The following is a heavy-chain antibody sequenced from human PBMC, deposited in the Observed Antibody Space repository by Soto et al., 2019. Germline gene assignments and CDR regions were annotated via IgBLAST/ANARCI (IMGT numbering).Heavy chain of an antibody. J-gene: IGHJ4*02. Sequence: GGCLRLSCAASGFTFSSYAMSWVRQAPGKGLEWVSAISGSGGSTYYADSVKGRFTISRDNSKNTLYLQMNSLRAEDTAVYYCAKDDSSSPGPGSRFDYCGRGSLLTVYS. CDR3: AKDDSSSPGPGSRFDY. CDR1: GFTFSSYA. D-gene: IGHD6-6*01. CDR2: ISGSGGST. V-gene: IGHV3-23*01.